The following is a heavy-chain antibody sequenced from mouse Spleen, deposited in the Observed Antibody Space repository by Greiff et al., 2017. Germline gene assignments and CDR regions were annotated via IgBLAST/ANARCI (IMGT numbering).Heavy chain of an antibody. CDR3: ARRGYDGLYAMDY. CDR2: ISSGGGST. V-gene: IGHV5-12-1*01. CDR1: GFAFSSYD. J-gene: IGHJ4*01. D-gene: IGHD2-3*01. Sequence: EVQLVESGGGLVKPGGSLKLSCAASGFAFSSYDMSWVRQTPEKRLEWVAYISSGGGSTYYPDTVKGRFTISRDNAKNTLYLQMSSLKSEDTAMYYCARRGYDGLYAMDYWGQGTSVTVSS.